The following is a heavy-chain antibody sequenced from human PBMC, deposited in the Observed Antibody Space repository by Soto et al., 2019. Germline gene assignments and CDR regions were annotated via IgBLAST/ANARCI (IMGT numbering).Heavy chain of an antibody. V-gene: IGHV1-18*01. CDR1: GYTFTSYG. Sequence: ASVKVSFKASGYTFTSYGISWVRQAPGQGLEWMGWISAYNGNTNYAQKLQGRVTMTTDTSTSTAYMELRSLRSDDTAVYYCARDLSGYCSGGSCASFDPWGQGTLVTVSS. D-gene: IGHD2-15*01. CDR2: ISAYNGNT. CDR3: ARDLSGYCSGGSCASFDP. J-gene: IGHJ5*02.